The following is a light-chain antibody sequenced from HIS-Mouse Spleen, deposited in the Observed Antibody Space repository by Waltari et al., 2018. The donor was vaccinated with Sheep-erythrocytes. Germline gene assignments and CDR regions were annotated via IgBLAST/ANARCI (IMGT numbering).Light chain of an antibody. J-gene: IGLJ3*02. Sequence: QSALTQPASVSGSPGQSITISCTGTSSDVGSYNLASWYQQHPGKAPKLLIYEGSKRHSGVSNRFSGSKSGKTAVLTISGLQADDEADYYCCSYAGSSTPWVFGGGTKLTVL. V-gene: IGLV2-23*01. CDR1: SSDVGSYNL. CDR3: CSYAGSSTPWV. CDR2: EGS.